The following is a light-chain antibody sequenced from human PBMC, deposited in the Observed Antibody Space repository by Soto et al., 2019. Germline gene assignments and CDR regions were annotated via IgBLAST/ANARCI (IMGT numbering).Light chain of an antibody. CDR1: SSNIGAGHD. Sequence: QSVLTQPPSVSGAPGQGVTISCTGSSSNIGAGHDLHWYQQLPGTAPKLLIYGNGNRPSGVPDRFSGSKSGTSASLAIAGLQADDEADYYCQSYDSSLSGSEVFGTGTKVTVL. V-gene: IGLV1-40*01. J-gene: IGLJ1*01. CDR3: QSYDSSLSGSEV. CDR2: GNG.